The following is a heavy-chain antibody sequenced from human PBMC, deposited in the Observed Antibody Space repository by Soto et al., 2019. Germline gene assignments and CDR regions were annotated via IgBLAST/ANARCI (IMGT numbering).Heavy chain of an antibody. V-gene: IGHV4-39*01. CDR1: GGSISSSSYY. J-gene: IGHJ5*02. D-gene: IGHD3-10*01. Sequence: SETLSLTCTVSGGSISSSSYYWGWIRQPPGKGLDWIWSIFYIGSTYYNPSLKSRVTISVDTSKNQFSLKLSSVTAADTAVYYCARHQLWFGEPMDQKYNWFDPWGQGTLVTVSS. CDR3: ARHQLWFGEPMDQKYNWFDP. CDR2: IFYIGST.